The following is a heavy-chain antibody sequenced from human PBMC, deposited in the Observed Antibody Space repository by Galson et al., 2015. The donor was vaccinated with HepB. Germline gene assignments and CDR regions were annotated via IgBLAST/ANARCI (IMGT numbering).Heavy chain of an antibody. Sequence: SLRLSCAASGFTFSDYYMSWIRQAPGKGLEWVSYISSSGSTIYYADSVKGRFTISRDNAKNSLYLQMNSLRAEDTAVYYCASWTYYYDSSGYTRDNDDYWGQGTLVTVSS. V-gene: IGHV3-11*01. CDR3: ASWTYYYDSSGYTRDNDDY. CDR1: GFTFSDYY. D-gene: IGHD3-22*01. CDR2: ISSSGSTI. J-gene: IGHJ4*02.